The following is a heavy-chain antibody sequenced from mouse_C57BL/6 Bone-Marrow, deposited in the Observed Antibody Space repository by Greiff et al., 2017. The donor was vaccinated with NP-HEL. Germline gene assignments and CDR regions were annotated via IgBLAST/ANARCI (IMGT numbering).Heavy chain of an antibody. D-gene: IGHD2-3*01. CDR3: APYDGYYFFFAY. Sequence: QVQLQQSGPELVKPGASVKISCKASGYAFSSSWMNWVKQRPGKGLEWIGRIYPGDGDTNYNGKFKGKATLTADKSSSTAYMQLSSLTSEDSAVYFCAPYDGYYFFFAYWGQGTLVTVSA. J-gene: IGHJ3*01. V-gene: IGHV1-82*01. CDR1: GYAFSSSW. CDR2: IYPGDGDT.